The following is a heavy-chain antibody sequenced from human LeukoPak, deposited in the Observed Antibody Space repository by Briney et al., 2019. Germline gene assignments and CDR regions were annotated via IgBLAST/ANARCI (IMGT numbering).Heavy chain of an antibody. D-gene: IGHD6-13*01. J-gene: IGHJ4*02. Sequence: SETLSLTCAVYGGSFSGYYWSWIRQPPGKGLEWIGEINHSGSTNYNPSLKSRVTISVDTSKNQFSLKLSSVTAADTAVYYCARLGSSWYLDYWGQGTLVTVSS. CDR3: ARLGSSWYLDY. CDR1: GGSFSGYY. CDR2: INHSGST. V-gene: IGHV4-34*01.